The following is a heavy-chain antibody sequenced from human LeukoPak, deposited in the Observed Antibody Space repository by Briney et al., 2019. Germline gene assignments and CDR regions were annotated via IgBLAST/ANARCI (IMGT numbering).Heavy chain of an antibody. J-gene: IGHJ6*03. CDR1: GGSITSTNW. V-gene: IGHV4-4*02. D-gene: IGHD2-8*01. CDR3: ATNGYYCMDV. CDR2: IYHTGGT. Sequence: PSGNLSRTCAVSGGSITSTNWWRWVRQPPGKGLEWIGEIYHTGGTNYNPSLKSRITISVDKSKNQFSLKVNSLTAADTAVYYCATNGYYCMDVWGKGTTVTVSS.